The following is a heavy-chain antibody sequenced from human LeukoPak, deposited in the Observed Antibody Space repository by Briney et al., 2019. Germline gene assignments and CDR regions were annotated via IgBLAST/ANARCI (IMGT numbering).Heavy chain of an antibody. V-gene: IGHV3-23*01. J-gene: IGHJ4*02. CDR3: ARGNTAMVTL. D-gene: IGHD5-18*01. CDR2: ISGTGGSI. Sequence: GGSLRLSCVGTGFSFSTYGMTWVRQAPGKGLEWVSLISGTGGSIYYAESVKGRFAISRDNFKNTMYLQMNSLRAEDTAVYYCARGNTAMVTLWGQGTLVTVSS. CDR1: GFSFSTYG.